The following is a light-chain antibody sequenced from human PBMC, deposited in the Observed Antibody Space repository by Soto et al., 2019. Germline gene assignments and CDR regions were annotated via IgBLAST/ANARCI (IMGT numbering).Light chain of an antibody. J-gene: IGKJ4*01. CDR3: QQRSSWL. CDR1: QSISTY. V-gene: IGKV3-11*01. CDR2: DAS. Sequence: EIVLTQSPATLSLSPGERATLSCRASQSISTYLAWYQQKPGQAPRLLIYDASNRATGIPARFSGSGSGTDFTPTISSLEPDDFAVYYCQQRSSWLFGGGTKVEIK.